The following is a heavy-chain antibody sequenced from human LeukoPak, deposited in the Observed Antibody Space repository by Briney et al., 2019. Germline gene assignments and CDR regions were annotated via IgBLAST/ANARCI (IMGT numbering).Heavy chain of an antibody. CDR1: GGSISSGDYY. D-gene: IGHD4-17*01. J-gene: IGHJ4*02. Sequence: SETLSLICTVSGGSISSGDYYWTWIRQPPGKGLEWMGYIFYSGGMYYHPSLKSRLTISVDTSKNQFSLKLRSVTAADTAVYYCARQTTVISFDYWGQGALVTVSS. CDR2: IFYSGGM. V-gene: IGHV4-30-4*01. CDR3: ARQTTVISFDY.